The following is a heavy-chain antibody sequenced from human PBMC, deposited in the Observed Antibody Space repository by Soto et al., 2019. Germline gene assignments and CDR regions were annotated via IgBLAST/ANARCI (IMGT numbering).Heavy chain of an antibody. Sequence: EVQLLESGGGLVQPGGSLRLSCAASGFTFSSYAMSWVRQAPGKGLEWVSAISGSGGSTYYADSVKGRFTISRDNSKNTLYVQMNSLRAEDTAVYYCAKLLAAWDAFDIWGQGTMVTVSS. CDR2: ISGSGGST. D-gene: IGHD3-3*02. CDR1: GFTFSSYA. CDR3: AKLLAAWDAFDI. V-gene: IGHV3-23*01. J-gene: IGHJ3*02.